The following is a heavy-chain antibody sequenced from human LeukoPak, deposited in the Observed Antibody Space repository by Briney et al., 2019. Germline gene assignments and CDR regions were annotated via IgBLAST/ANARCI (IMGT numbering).Heavy chain of an antibody. J-gene: IGHJ4*02. CDR3: ARSPHDYGGNSGLDY. CDR1: GYTFTGYY. Sequence: ASVKVSCKASGYTFTGYYMHWVRQAPGQGLEWMGRINPNSGGTNYAQKFQGRVTMTRDTSISTAYMELSSLRSEDTAVYYCARSPHDYGGNSGLDYWGQGTLVTVSS. D-gene: IGHD4-23*01. CDR2: INPNSGGT. V-gene: IGHV1-2*06.